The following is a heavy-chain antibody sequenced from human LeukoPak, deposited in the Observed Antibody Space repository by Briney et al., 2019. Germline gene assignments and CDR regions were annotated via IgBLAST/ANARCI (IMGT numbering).Heavy chain of an antibody. CDR1: GFTVSSNY. D-gene: IGHD6-19*01. CDR3: ARIKQWLGVDY. V-gene: IGHV3-66*01. J-gene: IGHJ4*02. Sequence: GGSLRLSCAASGFTVSSNYMSWVRQAPGKGLEWVSIIYSGGSTYYADSVKGRFTISRDNSKNTLYLQMNSLRAEDTAVYYCARIKQWLGVDYWGQGTLVTVSS. CDR2: IYSGGST.